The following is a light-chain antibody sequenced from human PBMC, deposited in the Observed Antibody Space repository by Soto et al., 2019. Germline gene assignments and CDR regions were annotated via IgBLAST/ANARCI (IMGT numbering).Light chain of an antibody. J-gene: IGLJ1*01. CDR2: DVT. Sequence: QSVLTQPASVSGSPGQSITISCTGTSSDIGSYNYVAWYQQFPGKTPKLIIYDVTKRPSGVPDRFSGSKSGNTASLTVSELQDEDEAAYYCSSFNDGNNLVFGTGTKVTVL. V-gene: IGLV2-8*01. CDR3: SSFNDGNNLV. CDR1: SSDIGSYNY.